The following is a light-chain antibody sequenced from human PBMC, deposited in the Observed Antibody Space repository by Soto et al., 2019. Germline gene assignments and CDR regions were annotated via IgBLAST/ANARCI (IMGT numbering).Light chain of an antibody. V-gene: IGKV3-20*01. J-gene: IGKJ1*01. CDR3: QQAERSPWT. Sequence: EMVVTQSPDTLSLSPGERVTIFCRASQSVSDNYLAWYQQKPGQAPRLLIYGASNRAAGIPDRFTGAGSGTDFTLPISRLEPEDFGVYYCQQAERSPWTFGQGTKGELK. CDR1: QSVSDNY. CDR2: GAS.